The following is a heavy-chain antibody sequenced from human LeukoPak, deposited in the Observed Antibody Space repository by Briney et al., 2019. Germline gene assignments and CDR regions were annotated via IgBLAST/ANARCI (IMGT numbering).Heavy chain of an antibody. D-gene: IGHD1-1*01. V-gene: IGHV3-30*04. CDR2: ISFDGRNK. J-gene: IGHJ4*02. CDR3: ARDQSNWNRRPQPLDY. CDR1: GFTFSTFA. Sequence: AGGSLRLSCAASGFTFSTFAMHWVRQAPGKGLEWVALISFDGRNKDYADSVKGRFTISRDNSKNTLYMQMNSLRSDDTAVYYCARDQSNWNRRPQPLDYWGQGTLVTVSS.